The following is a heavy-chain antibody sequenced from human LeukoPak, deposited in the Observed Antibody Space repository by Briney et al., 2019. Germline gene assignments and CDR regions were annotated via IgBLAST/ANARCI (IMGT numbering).Heavy chain of an antibody. CDR3: ARGGGSRTAMVDY. D-gene: IGHD5-18*01. CDR2: INPNSGGT. J-gene: IGHJ4*02. Sequence: ASVKVSCKASGYTFTGYYMHWERQAPGQGLEWMGWINPNSGGTNYAQKFQGWVTMTRDTSISTAYMELSRLRSDDTAVYYCARGGGSRTAMVDYWGQGTLVTVYS. CDR1: GYTFTGYY. V-gene: IGHV1-2*04.